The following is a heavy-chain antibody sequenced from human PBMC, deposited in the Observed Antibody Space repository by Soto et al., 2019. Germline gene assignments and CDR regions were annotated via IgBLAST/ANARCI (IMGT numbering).Heavy chain of an antibody. CDR2: INLNDGGT. CDR1: EYSFGDYY. V-gene: IGHV1-2*02. CDR3: VRDAPYHQSIFDL. D-gene: IGHD2-2*01. Sequence: GASVKVSCKTSEYSFGDYYLHWVRQAPEQGLEWMGWINLNDGGTNSPRKFQGRLTMTRDKSITTVYMELSRLRSDDTAVYFCVRDAPYHQSIFDLWGPGTLVTVSS. J-gene: IGHJ4*02.